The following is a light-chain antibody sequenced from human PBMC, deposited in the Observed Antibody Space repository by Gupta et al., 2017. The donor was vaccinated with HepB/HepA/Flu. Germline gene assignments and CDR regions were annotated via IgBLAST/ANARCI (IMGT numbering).Light chain of an antibody. CDR1: QSVSNY. Sequence: EIVLTQSPATLSLSPGERATLSCRASQSVSNYLAWYQQKPGQAPRLLIYDASNRDTGITVRFSGSGYGTDFTLTISSREPEDFAVYYCQQRVDWPPITFGGGTKVEIK. CDR3: QQRVDWPPIT. CDR2: DAS. V-gene: IGKV3-11*01. J-gene: IGKJ4*01.